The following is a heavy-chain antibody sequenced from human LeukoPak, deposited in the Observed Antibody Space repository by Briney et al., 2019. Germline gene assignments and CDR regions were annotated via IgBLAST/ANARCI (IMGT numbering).Heavy chain of an antibody. CDR1: GFTFSSYA. CDR3: AREDSGSYPPFDY. J-gene: IGHJ4*02. Sequence: GGSLKLSCAASGFTFSSYAMHWVRQAPGKGLEYVSAISSNGGSTYYANSVKGRFTISRDNAKNSLYLQMNSLRAEDTALYYCAREDSGSYPPFDYWGQGTLVTVSS. CDR2: ISSNGGST. V-gene: IGHV3-64*01. D-gene: IGHD1-26*01.